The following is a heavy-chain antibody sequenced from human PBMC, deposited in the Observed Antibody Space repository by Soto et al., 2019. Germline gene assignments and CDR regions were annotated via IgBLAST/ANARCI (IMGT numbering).Heavy chain of an antibody. CDR2: IYYNGST. D-gene: IGHD3-10*01. CDR1: GGSISTYY. J-gene: IGHJ4*02. Sequence: PSETLSLTCTVSGGSISTYYWSWIRQPPGKSLEWIGYIYYNGSTNYNPSLKSRVTVSVDTSKNQFSLKLSSVSAADTAVYYCARSIILVRGVPTPFDYWGQGTLVTVSS. V-gene: IGHV4-59*01. CDR3: ARSIILVRGVPTPFDY.